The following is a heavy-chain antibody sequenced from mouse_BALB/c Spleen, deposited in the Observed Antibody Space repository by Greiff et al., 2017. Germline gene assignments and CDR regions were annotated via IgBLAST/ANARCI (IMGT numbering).Heavy chain of an antibody. V-gene: IGHV1-7*01. CDR2: INPSTGYT. CDR3: ARWDWTVVAPFDY. Sequence: QVQLKQSGAELAKPGASVKMSCKASGYTFTSYWMHWVKQRPGQGLEWIGYINPSTGYTEYNQKFKDKATLTADKSSSTAYMQLSSLTSEDSAVYYCARWDWTVVAPFDYWGQGTTLTVSS. CDR1: GYTFTSYW. D-gene: IGHD1-1*01. J-gene: IGHJ2*01.